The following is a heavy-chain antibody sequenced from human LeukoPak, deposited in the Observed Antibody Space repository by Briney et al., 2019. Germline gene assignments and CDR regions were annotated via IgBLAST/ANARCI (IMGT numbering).Heavy chain of an antibody. CDR3: AREHYYGSGSQPGGFDP. Sequence: GESLKISCKGSGYSFNNYWIGWVRQMPGKGLEWMGIIYPGDSDTRYSPSFQGQVTISADKSISTAYLQWSSLKASDTAMYYCAREHYYGSGSQPGGFDPWGQGTLVTVSS. CDR2: IYPGDSDT. J-gene: IGHJ5*02. CDR1: GYSFNNYW. V-gene: IGHV5-51*01. D-gene: IGHD3-10*01.